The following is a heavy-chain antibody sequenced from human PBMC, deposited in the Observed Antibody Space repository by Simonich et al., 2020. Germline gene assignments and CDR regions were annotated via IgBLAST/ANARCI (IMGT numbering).Heavy chain of an antibody. V-gene: IGHV4-34*01. CDR2: INHSESN. J-gene: IGHJ5*02. D-gene: IGHD3-9*01. CDR3: ARCGLVNYDLLTGYHNWFDP. CDR1: GGSFSGYY. Sequence: QVQLQQWGAGLLKPSETLSLTCAVYGGSFSGYYWSWIRQPPGKGLEWIGEINHSESNNHTPALNSQVNISVDTSKNQFALKLSSVTAADTAVYCCARCGLVNYDLLTGYHNWFDPWGQGTLVTVSS.